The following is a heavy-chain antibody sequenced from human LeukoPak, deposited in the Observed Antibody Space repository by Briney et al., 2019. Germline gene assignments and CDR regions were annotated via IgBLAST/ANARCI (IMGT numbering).Heavy chain of an antibody. CDR2: IKQDGSEK. Sequence: GGSLRLSCAASGFTFSSYWMSWVRQAPGKGLGWVANIKQDGSEKYYVDSVKGRFTISRDNAKNSLYLQMNSLRAEDTAVYYCARAEHDYGDHFDYWGQGTLVTVSS. CDR3: ARAEHDYGDHFDY. V-gene: IGHV3-7*01. CDR1: GFTFSSYW. D-gene: IGHD4-17*01. J-gene: IGHJ4*02.